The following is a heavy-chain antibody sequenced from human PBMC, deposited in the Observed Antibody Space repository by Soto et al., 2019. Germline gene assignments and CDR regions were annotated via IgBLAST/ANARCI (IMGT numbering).Heavy chain of an antibody. Sequence: LRLSCAASGFTFSSYAMHWVRQAPGKGLEWVAVISYDGSNKYYADSVKGRFTISRDNSKNTLYLQMNSLRAEDTAVYYCARTLLGYDSSGYDYGGIDYWGPGTRVTV. D-gene: IGHD3-22*01. V-gene: IGHV3-30-3*01. CDR1: GFTFSSYA. J-gene: IGHJ4*02. CDR2: ISYDGSNK. CDR3: ARTLLGYDSSGYDYGGIDY.